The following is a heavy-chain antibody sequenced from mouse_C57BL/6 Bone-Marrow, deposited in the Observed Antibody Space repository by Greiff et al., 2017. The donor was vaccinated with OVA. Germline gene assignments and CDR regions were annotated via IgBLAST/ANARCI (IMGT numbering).Heavy chain of an antibody. Sequence: LVESGAELVRPGASVKLSCTASGFNIKDDYMHWVKQRPEQGLEWIGWIDPENGDTEYASKFQGKATITADTSSNTAYLQFSSLTSEDTAVYYCTPNWYFDYWGQGTTLTVSS. V-gene: IGHV14-4*01. J-gene: IGHJ2*01. CDR2: IDPENGDT. D-gene: IGHD4-1*01. CDR1: GFNIKDDY. CDR3: TPNWYFDY.